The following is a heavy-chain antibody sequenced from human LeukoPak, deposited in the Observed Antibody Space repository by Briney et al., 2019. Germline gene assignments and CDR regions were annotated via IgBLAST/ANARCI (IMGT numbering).Heavy chain of an antibody. V-gene: IGHV3-74*01. CDR1: GFTFSSYW. J-gene: IGHJ4*02. CDR3: ARARGSYSFDY. CDR2: INTDGSST. D-gene: IGHD1-26*01. Sequence: GGSLRLSCAASGFTFSSYWMHWVRHAPGKGLVWVSRINTDGSSTSYADSVKGRFTISRDNAKNSLYLQMNGLRAEDTALYYCARARGSYSFDYWGQGTLVTVSS.